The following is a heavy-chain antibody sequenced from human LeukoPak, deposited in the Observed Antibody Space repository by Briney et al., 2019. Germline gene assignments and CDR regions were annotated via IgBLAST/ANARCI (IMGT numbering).Heavy chain of an antibody. CDR3: ATVGVVRGVVPYYFDY. CDR1: GYTLTELS. D-gene: IGHD3-10*01. CDR2: FDPRDGET. J-gene: IGHJ4*02. V-gene: IGHV1-24*01. Sequence: SVKVSCKVSGYTLTELSMHWVRQAPGKGLEWMGGFDPRDGETIYAQKFQGRVTMTEDTSTDTAYMELSSLRSEDTAVYYCATVGVVRGVVPYYFDYGGRGPGVPVSS.